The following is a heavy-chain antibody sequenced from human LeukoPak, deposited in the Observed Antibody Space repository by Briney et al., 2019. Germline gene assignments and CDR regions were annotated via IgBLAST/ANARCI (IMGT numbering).Heavy chain of an antibody. Sequence: GGPLTLSCTGIGFNFNMFAMNWVRQAPGQGLEWVSGLSRGGGTTNYADSVKGRFTISRDKSKNMVFLQMNSLRPEDTAVYYCAKEQRIRHCSEGVCMEGYYFDYWGQGPLVTVSS. D-gene: IGHD2-8*01. V-gene: IGHV3-23*01. CDR3: AKEQRIRHCSEGVCMEGYYFDY. CDR1: GFNFNMFA. J-gene: IGHJ4*02. CDR2: LSRGGGTT.